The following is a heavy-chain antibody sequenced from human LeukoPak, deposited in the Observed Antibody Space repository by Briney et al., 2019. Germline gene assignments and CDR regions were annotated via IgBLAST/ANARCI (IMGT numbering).Heavy chain of an antibody. V-gene: IGHV4-59*01. CDR3: ARGRGAHNFDY. CDR2: IYYSGST. J-gene: IGHJ4*02. Sequence: SETLSLTCTVSNGSISRYYWSWIRQPPGKGLEWIGYIYYSGSTNYNPSLKSRVIISVDTSKSQFSLRLSSVTAADTAVYYCARGRGAHNFDYWGQGTLVTVSS. CDR1: NGSISRYY.